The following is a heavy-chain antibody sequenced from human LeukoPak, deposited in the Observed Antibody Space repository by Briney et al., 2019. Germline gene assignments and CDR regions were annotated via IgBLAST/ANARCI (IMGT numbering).Heavy chain of an antibody. Sequence: SETLSLTCAVSGGSISSSNWWSWVRQPPGKGLEWIGEIYHSGSTNYNPSLKSRVTISVDKSKNQFSLKLSSVTAADTAVYYCIAVAGAPGGAFDIWGQGTMVTVSS. CDR1: GGSISSSNW. D-gene: IGHD6-19*01. V-gene: IGHV4-4*02. CDR2: IYHSGST. J-gene: IGHJ3*02. CDR3: IAVAGAPGGAFDI.